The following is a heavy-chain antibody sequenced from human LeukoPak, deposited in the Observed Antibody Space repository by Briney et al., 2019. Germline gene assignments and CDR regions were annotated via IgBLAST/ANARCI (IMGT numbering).Heavy chain of an antibody. CDR2: ISYDGEKK. D-gene: IGHD3-10*01. CDR3: ARDWGYDSGTYCVY. CDR1: GFTFSSYS. Sequence: PGRSLRLSCAASGFTFSSYSMHWVRQAPGKGLEWVAVISYDGEKKYYADSVKGRFTISRDNSKNTLDLQMNSLRAEDMAVYYCARDWGYDSGTYCVYWGQGTLVTVSS. V-gene: IGHV3-30*04. J-gene: IGHJ4*02.